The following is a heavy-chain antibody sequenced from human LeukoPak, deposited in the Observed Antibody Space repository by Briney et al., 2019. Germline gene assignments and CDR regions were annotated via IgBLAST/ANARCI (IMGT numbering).Heavy chain of an antibody. J-gene: IGHJ4*02. D-gene: IGHD4-17*01. CDR2: IYYSGST. CDR1: GGSISSYY. V-gene: IGHV4-59*01. Sequence: PSETLSLTCTVSGGSISSYYWSWIRQPPGKGLEWIGYIYYSGSTNYSPSFKSRVTVSVDTSKNQFSLKLSSVTAADTAVYYCARVHGDYPYYFDYWGQGTLVTVSS. CDR3: ARVHGDYPYYFDY.